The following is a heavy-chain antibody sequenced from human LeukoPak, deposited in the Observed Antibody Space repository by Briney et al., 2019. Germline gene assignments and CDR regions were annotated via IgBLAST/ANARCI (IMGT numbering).Heavy chain of an antibody. D-gene: IGHD3-16*01. V-gene: IGHV3-15*01. CDR3: TANYDYVWGSDY. CDR1: GFTFSNAW. CDR2: IKSKTDGGTT. Sequence: GGSLRLSCAASGFTFSNAWMSWVRQAPGKGLEWVGRIKSKTDGGTTDYAAPVKGRFTISRDDSKNTLYPQMNSLKTEDTAVYYCTANYDYVWGSDYWGQGTLVTVSS. J-gene: IGHJ4*02.